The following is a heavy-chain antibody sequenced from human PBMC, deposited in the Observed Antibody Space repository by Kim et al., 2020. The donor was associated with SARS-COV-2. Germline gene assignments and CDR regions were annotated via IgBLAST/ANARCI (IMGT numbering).Heavy chain of an antibody. J-gene: IGHJ6*03. CDR3: ARVAGGYSSSWQYYYYYY. D-gene: IGHD6-13*01. CDR1: GGSFSGCY. V-gene: IGHV4-34*01. Sequence: SETLSLTCAVYGGSFSGCYWSWIRQPPGKGLEWIGEINHSGSTNYNPSLKSRVTISVDTSKNQFSLKLSSVTAADTAVYYCARVAGGYSSSWQYYYYYY. CDR2: INHSGST.